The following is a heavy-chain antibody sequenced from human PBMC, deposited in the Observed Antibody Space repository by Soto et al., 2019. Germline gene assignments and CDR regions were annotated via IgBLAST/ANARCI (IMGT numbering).Heavy chain of an antibody. CDR1: GGTFSNYA. J-gene: IGHJ1*01. CDR3: ARGARYSGGRYFQN. CDR2: IMPSFDTA. Sequence: QVQLVQSGAEVKKPGSSVKVSCKASGGTFSNYAISWVRQAPGQGLEWLGGIMPSFDTAKYTQNFEGRVTITADETTSTAYMGLSSLRSEDTAVYYCARGARYSGGRYFQNWGQGTLVTVSS. V-gene: IGHV1-69*01. D-gene: IGHD1-26*01.